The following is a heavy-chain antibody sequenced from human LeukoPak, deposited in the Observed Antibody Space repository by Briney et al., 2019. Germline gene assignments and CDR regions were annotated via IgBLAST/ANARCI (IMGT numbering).Heavy chain of an antibody. V-gene: IGHV3-23*01. Sequence: GGSLRLSCAASGFTFSSYAMSWVRQAPGKGLEWVSAISGSGGSTYYADPVKGRFTISRDNSKNTLYLQMNSLRAEDTAVYYCAKDLKSDTAMAALGGDYWGQGTLVTVSS. CDR3: AKDLKSDTAMAALGGDY. J-gene: IGHJ4*02. CDR2: ISGSGGST. D-gene: IGHD5-18*01. CDR1: GFTFSSYA.